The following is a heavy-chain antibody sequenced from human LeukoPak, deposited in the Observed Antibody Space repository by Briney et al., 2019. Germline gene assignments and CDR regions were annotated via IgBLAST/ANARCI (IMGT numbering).Heavy chain of an antibody. V-gene: IGHV4-4*07. CDR2: LYTSGST. CDR1: GGSISTYY. Sequence: SETLSLTCTVSGGSISTYYWSWIRQPAGKGLEWIGRLYTSGSTNYNPSLKSRVTMSADTSKNQFSLKLISVTAADTAVYYCARAFTYFYDSSGLEYFDYWGQGTLVTVSS. CDR3: ARAFTYFYDSSGLEYFDY. D-gene: IGHD3-22*01. J-gene: IGHJ4*02.